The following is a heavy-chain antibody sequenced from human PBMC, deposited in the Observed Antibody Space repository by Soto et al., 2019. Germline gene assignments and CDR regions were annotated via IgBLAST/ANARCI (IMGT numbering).Heavy chain of an antibody. Sequence: QVPLQQWGAGRLKPSETLSLTCAVYGGSFSGYYWTWIRQPPGTGLEWTGEINHSGSTNYNPSLKGRVTISVDTSKTQFSMKLTSVTAADTAVYYCARDKSPGLFDYWGQGTLVTVSS. J-gene: IGHJ4*02. CDR2: INHSGST. CDR1: GGSFSGYY. CDR3: ARDKSPGLFDY. V-gene: IGHV4-34*01.